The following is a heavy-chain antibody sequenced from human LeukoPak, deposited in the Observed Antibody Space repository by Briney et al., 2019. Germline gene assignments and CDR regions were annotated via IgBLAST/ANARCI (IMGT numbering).Heavy chain of an antibody. CDR3: ARDWSGDDY. V-gene: IGHV3-21*01. CDR2: VSSSSTYI. Sequence: PGGSLRLSCDASGFTLSDYAMHWVRQAPGKGLEWVSSVSSSSTYIYYVDSVKGRFTISRDDAKNSLYLQMNSLRPEDTALYYCARDWSGDDYWGQGTLVTISS. J-gene: IGHJ4*02. CDR1: GFTLSDYA. D-gene: IGHD3-3*01.